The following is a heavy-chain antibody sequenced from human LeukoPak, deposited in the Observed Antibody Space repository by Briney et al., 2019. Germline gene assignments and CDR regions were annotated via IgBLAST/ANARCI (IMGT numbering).Heavy chain of an antibody. Sequence: GGSLRLSCAASGFTVSSNYMSWVRQAPGKGLEWVSVIYSGGSTYYADSVKGRFTISRDNSKNTLYLQMNSLRAEDTAVYYCARNGFGEMFFDYWGQGTLVTVSS. D-gene: IGHD3-10*01. V-gene: IGHV3-66*01. CDR2: IYSGGST. CDR1: GFTVSSNY. CDR3: ARNGFGEMFFDY. J-gene: IGHJ4*02.